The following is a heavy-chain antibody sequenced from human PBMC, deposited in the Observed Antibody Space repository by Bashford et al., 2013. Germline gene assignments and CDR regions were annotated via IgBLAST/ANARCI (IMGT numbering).Heavy chain of an antibody. J-gene: IGHJ6*02. CDR1: GFTLNTNW. CDR3: ARHSEDYSYALDV. V-gene: IGHV3-7*01. CDR2: IKQDGSEK. Sequence: GGSLRLSCAASGFTLNTNWMAWVRQAPGKGLEWVANIKQDGSEKNYVDSVKGRFTISRDNSQNSLYLQMNSLRAEDTAVYYCARHSEDYSYALDVWGQGSTVTVSS.